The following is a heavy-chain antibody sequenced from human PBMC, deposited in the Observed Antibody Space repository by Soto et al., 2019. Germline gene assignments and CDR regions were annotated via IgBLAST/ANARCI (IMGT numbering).Heavy chain of an antibody. Sequence: QLQLQESGPGLVKPSETLSLTCTVSGGSISSSSYCWGWIRQPPGKGLEWIGSVYYSGNTYYSPSLKSRVTISVDTSKNQFSLKLSSVTAADTAVYYCARLPNGTLYNWFDPWGQGTLVTVSS. D-gene: IGHD1-1*01. V-gene: IGHV4-39*01. CDR2: VYYSGNT. J-gene: IGHJ5*02. CDR3: ARLPNGTLYNWFDP. CDR1: GGSISSSSYC.